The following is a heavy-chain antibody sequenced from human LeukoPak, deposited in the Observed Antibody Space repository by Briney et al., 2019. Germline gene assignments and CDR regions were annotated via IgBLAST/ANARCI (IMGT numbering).Heavy chain of an antibody. CDR1: GGSISSGGYY. CDR3: ARGWLAVSGYDAFDI. Sequence: SETLSLTCTVSGGSISSGGYYWSWIRQHPGKGLEWIGYIYYSGSTYYNPSLKSRVTISVDTSKNQFSPKLSSVTAADTAVYYCARGWLAVSGYDAFDIWGQGTMVTVSS. J-gene: IGHJ3*02. CDR2: IYYSGST. D-gene: IGHD6-19*01. V-gene: IGHV4-31*03.